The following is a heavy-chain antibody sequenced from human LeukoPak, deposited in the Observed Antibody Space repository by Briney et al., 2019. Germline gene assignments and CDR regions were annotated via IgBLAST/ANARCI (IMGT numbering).Heavy chain of an antibody. CDR2: IYYSGST. CDR1: GGSISSGDYY. Sequence: SETLSLTCTVSGGSISSGDYYWSWIRQPPGKGLEWIGYIYYSGSTYYNPSLKSRVTISVDTSKNQFSLKLSSVTAADTAVYYCARASFAPGGGGYWGQGTLVTVSS. D-gene: IGHD3-10*01. CDR3: ARASFAPGGGGY. V-gene: IGHV4-30-4*08. J-gene: IGHJ4*02.